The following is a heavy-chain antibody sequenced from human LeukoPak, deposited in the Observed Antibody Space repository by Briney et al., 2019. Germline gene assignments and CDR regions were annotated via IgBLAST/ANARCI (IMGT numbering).Heavy chain of an antibody. CDR3: VRRSAVTYYDAFDI. J-gene: IGHJ3*02. CDR2: IYPGDSDT. Sequence: GESLEISCKGSGDTFTNYWIGGVRQMPGRGLEWMAIIYPGDSDTRYSPFFQGQVTVSADKSTRTAYLQWSSLKASDTAMYYCVRRSAVTYYDAFDIWGQGTMVTVSS. D-gene: IGHD4-17*01. V-gene: IGHV5-51*01. CDR1: GDTFTNYW.